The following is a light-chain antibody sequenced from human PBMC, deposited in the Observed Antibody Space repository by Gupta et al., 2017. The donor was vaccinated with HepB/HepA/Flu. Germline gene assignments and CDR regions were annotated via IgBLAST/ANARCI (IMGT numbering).Light chain of an antibody. CDR1: RSVLYSSNNKNY. CDR2: WAS. CDR3: HQFYNTPFT. J-gene: IGKJ3*01. Sequence: DIVMTPSPASLAVSLGERATINCKSSRSVLYSSNNKNYLAWYQQKPGQPPKLLIHWASTRESGVPDRFSGSGSGTDFTLTISSLQAEDVAVYYCHQFYNTPFTFGPGTKVDI. V-gene: IGKV4-1*01.